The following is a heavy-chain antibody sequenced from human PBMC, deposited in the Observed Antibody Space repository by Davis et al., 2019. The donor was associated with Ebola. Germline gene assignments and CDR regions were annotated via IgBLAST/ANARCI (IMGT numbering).Heavy chain of an antibody. D-gene: IGHD5-18*01. CDR1: GFTFDDYA. CDR2: ISWNSGSI. V-gene: IGHV3-9*01. CDR3: ARGQLWLSVLDY. J-gene: IGHJ4*02. Sequence: GGSLRLSCAASGFTFDDYAMHWVRQAPGKGLEWVSGISWNSGSIGYADSVKGRFTISRDNAKNSLYLQMNSLRAEDTAVYYCARGQLWLSVLDYWGQGTLVTVSS.